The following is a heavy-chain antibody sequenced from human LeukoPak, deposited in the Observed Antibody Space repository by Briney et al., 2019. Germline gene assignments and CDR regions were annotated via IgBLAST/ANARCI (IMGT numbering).Heavy chain of an antibody. V-gene: IGHV4-4*07. CDR2: IYSSGST. Sequence: PSETLSLTCTVSGGSISSFYWSWFRQPAGKGLEWIGRIYSSGSTNYNPSLKSRDTMSVDTFKNQFSLKLSSVTAADTTVYYCARVLGWAAFDYWGQGTLVTVSS. J-gene: IGHJ4*02. CDR1: GGSISSFY. D-gene: IGHD2-15*01. CDR3: ARVLGWAAFDY.